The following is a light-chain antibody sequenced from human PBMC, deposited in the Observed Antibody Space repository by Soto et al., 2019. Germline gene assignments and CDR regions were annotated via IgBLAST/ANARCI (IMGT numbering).Light chain of an antibody. J-gene: IGLJ2*01. CDR3: SSFTSSSTLVL. V-gene: IGLV2-14*01. Sequence: QSVLTQPASVSGSPGQSITISCTGTNSDVGGYDSVSWYQQHPGKAPKLIIFDVSHRPSGVSNRFSGSKSGNTASLTISGLQAEDEADYHCSSFTSSSTLVLFGGGTKLTVL. CDR1: NSDVGGYDS. CDR2: DVS.